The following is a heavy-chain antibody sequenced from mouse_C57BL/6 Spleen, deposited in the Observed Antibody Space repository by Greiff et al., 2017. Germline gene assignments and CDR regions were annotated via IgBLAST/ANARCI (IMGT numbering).Heavy chain of an antibody. V-gene: IGHV1-22*01. CDR3: ARGRQRLYYFDY. Sequence: VQLQQSGPELVKPGASVKMSCKASGYTFTDYNMHWVKQSHGKSLEWIGYISPNNGGTSYNQKFKGKATLTVNKSSSTAYMELRSLTSEDSAVYSCARGRQRLYYFDYWGQGTTLTVSS. J-gene: IGHJ2*01. CDR1: GYTFTDYN. D-gene: IGHD1-2*01. CDR2: ISPNNGGT.